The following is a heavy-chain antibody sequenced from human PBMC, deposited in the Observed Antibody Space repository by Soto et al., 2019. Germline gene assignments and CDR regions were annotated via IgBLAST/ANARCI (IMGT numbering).Heavy chain of an antibody. CDR1: GFTITSSA. D-gene: IGHD3-22*01. Sequence: GAPAKLSCKASGFTITSSAVQWLRQEPGQGLEWMGGIIPIFGTANYAQKFQGRVTITADESTSTAYMELSSLRSEDTAVYYCARGALITMIVVAPNWFDPWGQGTLVTVSS. V-gene: IGHV1-69*13. J-gene: IGHJ5*02. CDR3: ARGALITMIVVAPNWFDP. CDR2: IIPIFGTA.